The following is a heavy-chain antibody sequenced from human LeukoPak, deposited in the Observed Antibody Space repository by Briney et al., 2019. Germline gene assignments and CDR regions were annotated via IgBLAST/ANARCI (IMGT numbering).Heavy chain of an antibody. J-gene: IGHJ4*02. V-gene: IGHV4-30-4*01. CDR2: IYYSGST. Sequence: SQILSLTCTVADSSISSGNDYWSWIRQPPGKGLEWIGYIYYSGSTYYNPSLKSRVTISVDTSKNQFSLKLSSVTAADTAVYYCARGLYGGYDYWGQGTLVTVSS. D-gene: IGHD3-3*01. CDR1: DSSISSGNDY. CDR3: ARGLYGGYDY.